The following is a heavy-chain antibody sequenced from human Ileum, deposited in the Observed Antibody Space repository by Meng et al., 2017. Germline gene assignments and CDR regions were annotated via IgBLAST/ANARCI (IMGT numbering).Heavy chain of an antibody. CDR1: GFIDGDNY. J-gene: IGHJ3*02. D-gene: IGHD4-23*01. CDR3: ASSAVETPNAFAI. Sequence: PVGSGGGVVQAGGTLSSSCAAGGFIDGDNYMRWVPQAPGRGLEWASIIYSAGTTYYAASVKGRFTINRDKSKNTLYLEMNSRITEEPAVYYCASSAVETPNAFAIWVKVRMVTVSS. V-gene: IGHV3-66*01. CDR2: IYSAGTT.